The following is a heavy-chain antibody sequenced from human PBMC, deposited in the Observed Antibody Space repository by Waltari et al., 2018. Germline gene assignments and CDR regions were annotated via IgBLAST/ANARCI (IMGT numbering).Heavy chain of an antibody. Sequence: QLQLQESGPGLVKPSETLSLTCPVPGGSIRSSSYSWGWIRQPPGKGLEWIGSIYYSGSTYYNPSLKSRVTISVDTSKNQFSLKLSSVTAADTAVYYCARRPTAMVSWAFDYWGQGTLVTVSS. CDR1: GGSIRSSSYS. CDR3: ARRPTAMVSWAFDY. J-gene: IGHJ4*02. CDR2: IYYSGST. V-gene: IGHV4-39*01. D-gene: IGHD5-18*01.